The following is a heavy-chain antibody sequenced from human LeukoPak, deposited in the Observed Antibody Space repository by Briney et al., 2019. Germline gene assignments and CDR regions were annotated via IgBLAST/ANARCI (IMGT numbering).Heavy chain of an antibody. J-gene: IGHJ5*02. V-gene: IGHV4-39*01. CDR2: IYYSGHT. CDR3: ARQLCSGGSCYSRAIWFDP. Sequence: PSETLSLTCTVSGGSISSTSYYWGWIRQPPGKGLEWIGSIYYSGHTYYNPSLKGRVTISVDMSKNQFYLRLSSVTAADTAVYYCARQLCSGGSCYSRAIWFDPWGQGTLVTVSS. D-gene: IGHD2-15*01. CDR1: GGSISSTSYY.